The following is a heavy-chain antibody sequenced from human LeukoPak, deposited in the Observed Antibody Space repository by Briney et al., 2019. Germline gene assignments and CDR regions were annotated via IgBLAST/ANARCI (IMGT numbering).Heavy chain of an antibody. Sequence: SVKVSCKASGGTFSSYAISWVRQAPGQGLEWMGGIIPIIGTANYAQKFQGRVTITADKSTSTAYMELSSLRSEDTAVYYCARDLAVAGQDYWGQGTLVTVSS. J-gene: IGHJ4*02. CDR3: ARDLAVAGQDY. V-gene: IGHV1-69*06. D-gene: IGHD6-19*01. CDR1: GGTFSSYA. CDR2: IIPIIGTA.